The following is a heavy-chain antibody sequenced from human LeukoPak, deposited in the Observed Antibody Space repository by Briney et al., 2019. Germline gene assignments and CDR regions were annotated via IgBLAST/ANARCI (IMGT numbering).Heavy chain of an antibody. D-gene: IGHD4-17*01. CDR3: ARNYGEALDY. CDR1: GYTFTSCG. V-gene: IGHV1-18*01. CDR2: ISAYNGNT. J-gene: IGHJ4*02. Sequence: GASVKVSCKASGYTFTSCGISWVRQAPGQGLEWMGWISAYNGNTSYAQKPQGRVTMTTDTSTSTAYMELRGLRSDDTAVYYCARNYGEALDYWGQGTLVTVSS.